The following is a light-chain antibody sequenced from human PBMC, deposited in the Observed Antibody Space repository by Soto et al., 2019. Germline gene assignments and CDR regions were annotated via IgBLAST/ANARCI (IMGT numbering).Light chain of an antibody. CDR1: SSDVGGYNY. Sequence: QSALTQPASVSGSPEQSITISCTGTSSDVGGYNYVSWYQQYLGKAPKLMIYEVSNRPSGVSNRFSGSKSGNTASLTISGLQAEDEADYYCSSYTSSSTRVFGGGTKLTVL. J-gene: IGLJ3*02. V-gene: IGLV2-14*01. CDR3: SSYTSSSTRV. CDR2: EVS.